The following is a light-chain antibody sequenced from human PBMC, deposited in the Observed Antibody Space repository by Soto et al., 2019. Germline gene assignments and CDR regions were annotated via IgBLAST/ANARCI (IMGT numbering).Light chain of an antibody. V-gene: IGLV2-8*01. J-gene: IGLJ1*01. Sequence: QSALTQPPSASGSPGQSVTISCTGTSRDVGGYNSVSWYQQHPGKAPQLIIYGVSQRPSGVPDRFSGSKSGNTASLTVSGLQADDEAEYFCCSFAGGNTYVFGSGTKLTVL. CDR1: SRDVGGYNS. CDR3: CSFAGGNTYV. CDR2: GVS.